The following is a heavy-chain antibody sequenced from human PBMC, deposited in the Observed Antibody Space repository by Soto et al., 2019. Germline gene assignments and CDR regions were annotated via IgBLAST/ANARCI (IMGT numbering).Heavy chain of an antibody. D-gene: IGHD4-17*01. J-gene: IGHJ4*02. V-gene: IGHV1-69*13. CDR2: IILPFGTP. CDR3: ARGPDYAAYFDY. CDR1: GGTFSNYA. Sequence: GASVKVSCKASGGTFSNYAISWVRQAPGQGLEWMGGIILPFGTPNYAQKFQGRVTITADESMTTAYMELSGLRSEDTAVYYCARGPDYAAYFDYWGRGTLVTVSS.